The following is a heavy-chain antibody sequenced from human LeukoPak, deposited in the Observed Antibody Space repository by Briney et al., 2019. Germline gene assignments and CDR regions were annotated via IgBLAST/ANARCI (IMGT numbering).Heavy chain of an antibody. V-gene: IGHV1-46*01. CDR1: GHTFTTKY. Sequence: ASVKVSCKASGHTFTTKYMHWVRQAPGQGLEWMGIIDLSGGRTTYAQKFQGRVTMTRDTSTTTVYMEVSSLRSEDTAFYYCARSFPADDDAFDVWGQGTLVTVS. D-gene: IGHD3-16*01. CDR3: ARSFPADDDAFDV. J-gene: IGHJ3*01. CDR2: IDLSGGRT.